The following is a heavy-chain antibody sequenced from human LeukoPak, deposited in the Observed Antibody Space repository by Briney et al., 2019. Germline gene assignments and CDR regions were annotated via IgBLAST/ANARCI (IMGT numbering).Heavy chain of an antibody. J-gene: IGHJ4*02. V-gene: IGHV4-4*02. CDR1: GGSISSSNW. Sequence: SETLSLTCAVSGGSISSSNWWSWIRQPPGKGLEWIGEIYHSGSTNYNPSLKSRVTISVDTSKNQFSLKLSSVTAADTAVYYCAARGSMVRGPPFDYWGQGTLVTVSS. D-gene: IGHD3-10*01. CDR3: AARGSMVRGPPFDY. CDR2: IYHSGST.